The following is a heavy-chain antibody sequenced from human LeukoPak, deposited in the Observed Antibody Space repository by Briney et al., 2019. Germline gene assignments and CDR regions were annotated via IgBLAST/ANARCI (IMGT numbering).Heavy chain of an antibody. J-gene: IGHJ4*02. Sequence: SETLSLTCTVSGGSISSSSTYWGWIRQPPGKGLEWIGSIYYSGSTYYSPSLKSRITISVDTSQNQFSLKLSSVTAADTAVYYCASQYDSSGYYYFDYWGQGTLVTVSS. V-gene: IGHV4-39*01. CDR3: ASQYDSSGYYYFDY. CDR2: IYYSGST. CDR1: GGSISSSSTY. D-gene: IGHD3-22*01.